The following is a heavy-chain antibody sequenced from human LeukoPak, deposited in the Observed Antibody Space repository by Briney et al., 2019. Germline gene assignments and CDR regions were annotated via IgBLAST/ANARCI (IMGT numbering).Heavy chain of an antibody. J-gene: IGHJ4*02. CDR2: ISAYNGNT. CDR1: GYTFTSYG. CDR3: ARDDNVWGSYRIDY. V-gene: IGHV1-18*01. D-gene: IGHD3-16*02. Sequence: GASVKVSCKASGYTFTSYGISWVRQAPGQGLEWMGWISAYNGNTNYAQKLQGRVTMTTDTSTSKAYMELRSLRSDDTAVYYCARDDNVWGSYRIDYWGQGTLVTVSS.